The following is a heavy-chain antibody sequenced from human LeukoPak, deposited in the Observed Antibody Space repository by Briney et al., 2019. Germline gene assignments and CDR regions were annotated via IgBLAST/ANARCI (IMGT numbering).Heavy chain of an antibody. V-gene: IGHV3-33*08. J-gene: IGHJ4*02. Sequence: GGSLRLSCAASGFTFSSYGMHWVRQAPGKGLEWVAVIWYDGSNKYYADSVKGRFTISRDNSKNTLYLQMNSLRAEDTAVYYCARGEYYYDSSGSQIFDYWGQGTLVTVSS. CDR1: GFTFSSYG. CDR3: ARGEYYYDSSGSQIFDY. D-gene: IGHD3-22*01. CDR2: IWYDGSNK.